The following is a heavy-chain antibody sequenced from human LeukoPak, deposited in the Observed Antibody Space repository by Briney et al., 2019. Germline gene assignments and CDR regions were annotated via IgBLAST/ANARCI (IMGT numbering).Heavy chain of an antibody. CDR2: IYHGGET. V-gene: IGHV4-38-2*02. CDR1: GYSISNGYH. Sequence: TSETLSLTCTVSGYSISNGYHWGCIRQFPGKGLEWIGIIYHGGETYYNPSLKSRVTVSLDTSKSQFSLKLRSVTAADTAVYYCARTTGTGGAFGLWGQGTTVTVSS. D-gene: IGHD4-17*01. CDR3: ARTTGTGGAFGL. J-gene: IGHJ3*01.